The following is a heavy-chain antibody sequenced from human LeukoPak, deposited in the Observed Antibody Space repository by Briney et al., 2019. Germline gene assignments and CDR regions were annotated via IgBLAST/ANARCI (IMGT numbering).Heavy chain of an antibody. J-gene: IGHJ5*02. Sequence: ASVKVSCKASGYTFTSYAMHWVRQAPGQRLEWMGWINAGNGNTKYSQKFQGRVTITRDTSASTAYMELSSLRSEDTAAYYCARDEGSSWPNWFDPWGQGTLVTVSS. CDR1: GYTFTSYA. V-gene: IGHV1-3*01. CDR3: ARDEGSSWPNWFDP. CDR2: INAGNGNT. D-gene: IGHD6-13*01.